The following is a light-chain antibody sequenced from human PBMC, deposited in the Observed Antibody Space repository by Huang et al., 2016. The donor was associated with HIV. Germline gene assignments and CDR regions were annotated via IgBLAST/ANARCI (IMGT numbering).Light chain of an antibody. CDR3: QQSYSLPLS. Sequence: DIQMTQSPPSLSASVGSRVALTCRASQNISYYLNWYHEKSGKAPNLLLYAASRLVSGVPSRFSGGGSGSKFTLTITKLQPEDIGTYYCQQSYSLPLSFGPGTTVNVK. CDR2: AAS. CDR1: QNISYY. J-gene: IGKJ3*01. V-gene: IGKV1-39*01.